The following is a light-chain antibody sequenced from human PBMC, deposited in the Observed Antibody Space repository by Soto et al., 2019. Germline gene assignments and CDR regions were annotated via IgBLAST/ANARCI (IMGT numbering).Light chain of an antibody. CDR2: EVS. V-gene: IGLV2-14*01. Sequence: QSALTQPDSGSGAHGQSITISCTGASSDVGGFDYVSWSQQHPGKAPKLLIYEVSHRPSGVSNRFSASKSGNTAALTISGLQPEDEADYYCSSYTGRKAWVFGGGTKLTVL. CDR1: SSDVGGFDY. J-gene: IGLJ3*02. CDR3: SSYTGRKAWV.